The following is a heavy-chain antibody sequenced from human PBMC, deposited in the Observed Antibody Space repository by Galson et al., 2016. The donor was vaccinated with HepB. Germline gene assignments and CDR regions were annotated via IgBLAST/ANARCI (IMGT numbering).Heavy chain of an antibody. CDR1: GFTFNNYA. CDR3: AKDQLIVVVPAAGNWFGP. CDR2: IGGSGRGS. J-gene: IGHJ5*02. V-gene: IGHV3-23*01. D-gene: IGHD2-2*01. Sequence: SLRLSCAASGFTFNNYAMNWLRQAPGKGLEWVSGIGGSGRGSYYADSVKGRFTISRDNSKNILYLQMHSLRAEDSGIYYCAKDQLIVVVPAAGNWFGPWGPGTQVTVSS.